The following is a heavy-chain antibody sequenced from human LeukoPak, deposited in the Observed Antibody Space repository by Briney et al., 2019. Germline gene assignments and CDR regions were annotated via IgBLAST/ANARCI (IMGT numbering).Heavy chain of an antibody. CDR3: ARDLPIYYYGMDV. V-gene: IGHV3-11*06. J-gene: IGHJ6*04. CDR2: ISSSSSYT. D-gene: IGHD2-2*02. CDR1: GFTFSDYY. Sequence: PGGSLRLSCAASGFTFSDYYMSWIRQAPGKGLEWVSYISSSSSYTNYADSVKGRFTISRDNAKNSLYLQMNSLRAEDTAVYYCARDLPIYYYGMDVWGKGTTVTASS.